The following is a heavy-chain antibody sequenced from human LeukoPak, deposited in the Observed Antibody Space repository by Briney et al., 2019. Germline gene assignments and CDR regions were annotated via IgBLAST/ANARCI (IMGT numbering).Heavy chain of an antibody. Sequence: GGSLRLSCAASGFTVSSNYMSWVRQAPGKGLEWVSVIYSGGSTYYADSVKGRFTISRDNSKNTLYLQMNSLRAEDTAVYYCARVLSDITGTTSEYWGQGTLVTVSS. D-gene: IGHD1-20*01. CDR3: ARVLSDITGTTSEY. CDR2: IYSGGST. J-gene: IGHJ4*02. CDR1: GFTVSSNY. V-gene: IGHV3-53*01.